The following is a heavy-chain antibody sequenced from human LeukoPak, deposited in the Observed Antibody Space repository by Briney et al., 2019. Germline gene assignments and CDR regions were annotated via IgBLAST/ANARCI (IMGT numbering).Heavy chain of an antibody. J-gene: IGHJ6*02. Sequence: ASVKVSCKASGYTFTSYDINWVRQATGQGLEWMGWMNPNSGNTGYAQKFQGRVTMTEDTSTDTAYMELSSLRSEDTAVYYCATDISLLGGMDVWGQGTTVTVSS. V-gene: IGHV1-8*01. CDR1: GYTFTSYD. CDR2: MNPNSGNT. CDR3: ATDISLLGGMDV.